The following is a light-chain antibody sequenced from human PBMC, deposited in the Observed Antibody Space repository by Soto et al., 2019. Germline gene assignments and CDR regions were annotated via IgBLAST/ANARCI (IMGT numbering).Light chain of an antibody. J-gene: IGKJ1*01. CDR1: QSVGSN. V-gene: IGKV3-15*01. Sequence: EILLTHSPATLPVSPCERATLSCRASQSVGSNLAWFQQKPGQAPRLLIYGSSTRATGVPARFSGSGSGADFTLTISRLEPEDFAVYYCQQYGSFGQGTKVDI. CDR2: GSS. CDR3: QQYGS.